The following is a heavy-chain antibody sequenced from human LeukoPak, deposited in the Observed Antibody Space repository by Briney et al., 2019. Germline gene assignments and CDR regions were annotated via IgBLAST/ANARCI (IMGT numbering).Heavy chain of an antibody. CDR1: GGSISSTSFF. CDR3: AREGNYCSGGSCYGNWFDP. CDR2: LYYSGST. J-gene: IGHJ5*02. V-gene: IGHV4-39*07. Sequence: SETLSLTCTVSGGSISSTSFFWGWIRQPPGNGLEWIATLYYSGSTYYNPFLKSRVTISVDTSKNQFSLKLSSVTAADTAVYYCAREGNYCSGGSCYGNWFDPWGQGTLVTVSS. D-gene: IGHD2-15*01.